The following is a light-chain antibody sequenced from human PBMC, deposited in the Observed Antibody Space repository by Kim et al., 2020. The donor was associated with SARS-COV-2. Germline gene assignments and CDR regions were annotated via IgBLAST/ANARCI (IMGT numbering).Light chain of an antibody. CDR3: LLSRTGGRV. J-gene: IGLJ3*02. Sequence: VTVTLNCSSIVGVVTKNQYPYWCQQQPGQAPRTLIYGKNNKPSWTPARSSGSVLEGEAALTLSGAQPEDEADYYSLLSRTGGRVFGGGTQLTVL. CDR2: GKN. CDR1: VGVVTKNQY. V-gene: IGLV7-46*01.